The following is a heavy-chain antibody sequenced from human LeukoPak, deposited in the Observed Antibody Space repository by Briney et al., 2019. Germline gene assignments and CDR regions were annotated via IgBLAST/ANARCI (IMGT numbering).Heavy chain of an antibody. Sequence: GGSLRLSCAASGFTFSNAWMSWVRQAPGKGLEWVGRIKSKTDGGTTDYAAPVKGRFTISRDDSKNTLYPQMNSLKTEDTAVYYCTTPMTSYCSGGSCYQFSDYWGQGTLVTVSS. D-gene: IGHD2-15*01. CDR2: IKSKTDGGTT. V-gene: IGHV3-15*01. J-gene: IGHJ4*02. CDR3: TTPMTSYCSGGSCYQFSDY. CDR1: GFTFSNAW.